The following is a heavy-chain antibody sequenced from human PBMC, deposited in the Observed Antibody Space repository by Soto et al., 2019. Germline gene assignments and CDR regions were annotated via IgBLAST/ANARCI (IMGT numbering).Heavy chain of an antibody. CDR3: ARKEAVAGTDYYYYGMDV. V-gene: IGHV1-69*12. D-gene: IGHD6-19*01. J-gene: IGHJ6*02. Sequence: QVQLVQSGAEVKKPGSSVKVSCKASGGTFSSYAISWVRQAPGQGLEWMGGIIPIFGTANYAQKFQGRVTLTADESTSPAYMELSSLRSEDTAVYYCARKEAVAGTDYYYYGMDVWGQGTTVTVSS. CDR2: IIPIFGTA. CDR1: GGTFSSYA.